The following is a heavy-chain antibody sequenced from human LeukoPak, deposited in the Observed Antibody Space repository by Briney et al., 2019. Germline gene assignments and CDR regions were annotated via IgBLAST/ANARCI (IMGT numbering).Heavy chain of an antibody. J-gene: IGHJ1*01. CDR2: ISGSGGST. CDR3: AKTEGAAGRRYFQH. CDR1: GFTFSSYG. Sequence: GGSLRLSCAASGFTFSSYGMHWVRQAPGKGLEWVSAISGSGGSTYYADSVKGRFTISRDNSKNTLYLQMNSLRAEDTAVYYCAKTEGAAGRRYFQHWGQGTLVTVSS. V-gene: IGHV3-23*01. D-gene: IGHD6-13*01.